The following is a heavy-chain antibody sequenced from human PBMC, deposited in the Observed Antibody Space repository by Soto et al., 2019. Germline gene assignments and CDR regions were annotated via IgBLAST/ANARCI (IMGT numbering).Heavy chain of an antibody. CDR3: ARFSGAYGDSVPWFHP. Sequence: EVQLLESGGGLVQPGGSLRLSCAASGFTFSIYAMTWVRQAPGKGLEWVSIISGSGAKTYYADSVKGRITISRDNSKNTLDLQMNGLRAEDTARYYCARFSGAYGDSVPWFHPWGQGTLVIVSS. CDR1: GFTFSIYA. V-gene: IGHV3-23*01. J-gene: IGHJ5*02. D-gene: IGHD4-17*01. CDR2: ISGSGAKT.